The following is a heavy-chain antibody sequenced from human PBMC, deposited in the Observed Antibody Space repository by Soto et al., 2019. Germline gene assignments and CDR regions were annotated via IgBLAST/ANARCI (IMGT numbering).Heavy chain of an antibody. V-gene: IGHV3-21*01. D-gene: IGHD1-26*01. Sequence: VGSLRLSCAASGFTFSSYSMNWVRQAPGKGLEWVSSISSSSSYIYYADSVKGRFTISRDNAKNSLYLQMNSLRAEETAVYYGAHIVGETNSYYYGMEVWGKGTTVTVAS. CDR2: ISSSSSYI. J-gene: IGHJ6*04. CDR3: AHIVGETNSYYYGMEV. CDR1: GFTFSSYS.